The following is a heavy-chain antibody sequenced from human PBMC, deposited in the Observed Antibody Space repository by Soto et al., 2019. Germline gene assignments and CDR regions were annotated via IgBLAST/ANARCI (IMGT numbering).Heavy chain of an antibody. V-gene: IGHV1-24*01. J-gene: IGHJ6*02. Sequence: VKVSCKVSGYSLTELSMHWVRQAPGKGLEWMGGFNPDDDDTIYAQKFQGRVTMTKNTSTSTAYMELSSLRSEDTAVYYCARRPYFDWLLSTDYYYYGMDVWGQGTTVTVSS. CDR2: FNPDDDDT. CDR3: ARRPYFDWLLSTDYYYYGMDV. CDR1: GYSLTELS. D-gene: IGHD3-9*01.